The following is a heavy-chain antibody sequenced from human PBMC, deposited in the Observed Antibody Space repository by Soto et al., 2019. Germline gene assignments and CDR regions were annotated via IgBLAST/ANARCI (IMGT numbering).Heavy chain of an antibody. CDR2: IYYSGST. CDR1: GGSISSGGYY. Sequence: SETLSLTCTVSGGSISSGGYYWSWIRQHPGKGLEWIGYIYYSGSTYYNPSLKSRVTISVDTSKNQFSLKLSSVTAADTAVYYCARVSLAAAGTFPFDYWGQGTLVTASS. D-gene: IGHD6-13*01. V-gene: IGHV4-31*03. CDR3: ARVSLAAAGTFPFDY. J-gene: IGHJ4*02.